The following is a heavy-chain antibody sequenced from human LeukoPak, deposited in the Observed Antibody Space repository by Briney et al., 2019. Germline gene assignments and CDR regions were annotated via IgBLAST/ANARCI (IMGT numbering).Heavy chain of an antibody. CDR3: AKDPKRWTMIVGLYFQH. CDR1: GFTFGSYS. Sequence: RGSLRLSCAASGFTFGSYSMNWVRQAPGKGLEWVSAISGSGGSTYYADSVKGRFTISRDNSKNTLYLQMNSLRAEDTAVYYCAKDPKRWTMIVGLYFQHWGQGTLVTVSS. CDR2: ISGSGGST. J-gene: IGHJ1*01. D-gene: IGHD3-22*01. V-gene: IGHV3-23*01.